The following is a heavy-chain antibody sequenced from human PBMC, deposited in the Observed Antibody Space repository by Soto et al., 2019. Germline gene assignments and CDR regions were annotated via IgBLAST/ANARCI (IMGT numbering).Heavy chain of an antibody. V-gene: IGHV1-2*02. CDR3: ARDFATFTKDQ. CDR1: GYTFTNYY. J-gene: IGHJ4*02. Sequence: QVQLVQSGAEVRKPGASVKLSCKTSGYTFTNYYIHWVRQAPGQGLEWLGWINPYNGDTIYGQKFQGRVTLTRDTSTTTAYMEMTSLTSADTAFYFCARDFATFTKDQWGQGTLVTVSS. CDR2: INPYNGDT. D-gene: IGHD3-16*01.